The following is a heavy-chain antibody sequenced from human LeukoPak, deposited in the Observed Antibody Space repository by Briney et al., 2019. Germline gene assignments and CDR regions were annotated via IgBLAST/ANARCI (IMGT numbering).Heavy chain of an antibody. V-gene: IGHV3-23*01. J-gene: IGHJ4*02. Sequence: GGSLRLSCAASGFTFSSYAMSWVRQAPGKGLEWVSAISGSGGSTYYADSVKGRFTISRDNAKNSLYLQMNSLRAEDTAVYYCAVWPGIAAAGEGYWGQGTLVTVSS. CDR3: AVWPGIAAAGEGY. D-gene: IGHD6-13*01. CDR1: GFTFSSYA. CDR2: ISGSGGST.